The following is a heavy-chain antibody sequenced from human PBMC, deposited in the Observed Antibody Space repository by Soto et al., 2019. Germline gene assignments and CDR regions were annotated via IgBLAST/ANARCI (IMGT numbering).Heavy chain of an antibody. J-gene: IGHJ1*01. V-gene: IGHV4-39*01. Sequence: QLQLQESGPGLVKPSETLSLTCTVSGGSISSSSYYWGWIRQPPGKGLEWIGSISYSGSTYYNPSLKSRVTISVDTSKNQFSLKLSSVTAADTAVYYCARMRQLWFYFQHWGQGTLVTVSS. CDR2: ISYSGST. CDR3: ARMRQLWFYFQH. D-gene: IGHD5-18*01. CDR1: GGSISSSSYY.